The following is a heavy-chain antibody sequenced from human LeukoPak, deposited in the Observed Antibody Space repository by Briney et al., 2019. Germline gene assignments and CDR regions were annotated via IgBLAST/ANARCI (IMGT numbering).Heavy chain of an antibody. CDR1: GYTFTGYY. V-gene: IGHV1-2*02. CDR3: ARDRRGYSYGGRSIDY. J-gene: IGHJ4*02. CDR2: INPNSGGT. D-gene: IGHD5-18*01. Sequence: GASVKVSCKASGYTFTGYYMHWVRQAPGQGLEWMGWINPNSGGTNYAQKFQGRVTMTRDTSISTAYMELSRLRSDDTAVYYCARDRRGYSYGGRSIDYWGQGTLVTVSS.